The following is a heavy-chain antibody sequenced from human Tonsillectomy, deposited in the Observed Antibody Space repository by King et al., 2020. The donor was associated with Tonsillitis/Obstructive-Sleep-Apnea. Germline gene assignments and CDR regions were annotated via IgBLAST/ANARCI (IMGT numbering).Heavy chain of an antibody. V-gene: IGHV1-18*04. J-gene: IGHJ4*02. D-gene: IGHD1-1*01. CDR1: GYIFSNYG. CDR3: ARXYGXWNXXXXEXXFDS. Sequence: QLVQSGAEVKKPGASVKVSCKTSGYIFSNYGITWVRQAPGQGLEWMGWINVYIXNTIYXQKVKDRLTLTTDASTSTAYMELRSLRSDDTAVYFCARXYGXWNXXXXEXXFDSXXXGTLXX. CDR2: INVYIXNT.